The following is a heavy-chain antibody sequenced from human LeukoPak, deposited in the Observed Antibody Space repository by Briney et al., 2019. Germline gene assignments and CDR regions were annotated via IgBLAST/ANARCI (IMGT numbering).Heavy chain of an antibody. CDR2: MKEDGSDE. Sequence: GGSLRLSCVASGFSFSDSTMSWVRQAAGRGLEWVAKMKEDGSDENYVDSVKGRFTISRDNARNSLHLQMKSLRAEDTAVYFCARGGAGGGYFPTWGQGILVIVSS. J-gene: IGHJ1*01. D-gene: IGHD3-16*01. CDR1: GFSFSDST. CDR3: ARGGAGGGYFPT. V-gene: IGHV3-7*03.